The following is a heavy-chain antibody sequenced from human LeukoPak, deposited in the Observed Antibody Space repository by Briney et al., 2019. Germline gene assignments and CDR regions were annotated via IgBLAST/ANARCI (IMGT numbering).Heavy chain of an antibody. J-gene: IGHJ2*01. CDR3: ASGGIVVVPAATYGRIGYFDL. D-gene: IGHD2-2*01. CDR1: GGTFSSYA. V-gene: IGHV1-69*04. Sequence: SVKVSCKASGGTFSSYAISWVRQAPGQGLEWMGRIIPIFGIANYAQKFQGRVTITADKSTSTAYMELSSLRSEDTAVYYCASGGIVVVPAATYGRIGYFDLWGRGTLVTVSS. CDR2: IIPIFGIA.